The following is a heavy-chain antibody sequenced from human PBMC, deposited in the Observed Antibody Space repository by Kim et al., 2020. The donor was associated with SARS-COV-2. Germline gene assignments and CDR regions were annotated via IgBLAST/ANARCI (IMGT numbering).Heavy chain of an antibody. D-gene: IGHD3-10*01. CDR3: ARGGGYYASGSYYTDYYGMDV. CDR1: GYTFTSYY. J-gene: IGHJ6*02. Sequence: ASVKVSCKASGYTFTSYYMHWVRQAPGQGLEWMGIINPSGGSTSYAQKFQGRVTMTRDTSTSTVYMELSSLRSEDTAVYYCARGGGYYASGSYYTDYYGMDVWGQGTTVTVSS. V-gene: IGHV1-46*01. CDR2: INPSGGST.